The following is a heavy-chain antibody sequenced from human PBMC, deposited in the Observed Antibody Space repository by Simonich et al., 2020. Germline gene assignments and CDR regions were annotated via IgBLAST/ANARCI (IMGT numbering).Heavy chain of an antibody. D-gene: IGHD2-21*02. V-gene: IGHV3-30*07. J-gene: IGHJ4*02. CDR2: ISYDRNNK. CDR3: ARDGERYCGGDCYSYFDY. Sequence: QVQLVESGGGVVQPGRSLRLSCAASGFTFSSYAMHWVRQAPGKGLGWVTIISYDRNNKYYATSVKGRFTISRDNSKNTLYLQMNSLRAEDTAVYYCARDGERYCGGDCYSYFDYWGQGTLVTVSS. CDR1: GFTFSSYA.